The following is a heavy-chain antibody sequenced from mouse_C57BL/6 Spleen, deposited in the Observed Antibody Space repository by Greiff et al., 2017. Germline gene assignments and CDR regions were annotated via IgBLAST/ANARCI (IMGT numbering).Heavy chain of an antibody. CDR1: GYTFTSSW. CDR2: INPSNGGT. Sequence: VQLQPSGTELVKPGASVKLSCKASGYTFTSSWMHWVKQRPGQGLEWIGTINPSNGGTNSNEKFKSKATLPVDKSSSTAYMQLSSLTSEDSAVYYWAREDYYGSSYVWFAYWGQGTLVTVSA. D-gene: IGHD1-1*01. CDR3: AREDYYGSSYVWFAY. J-gene: IGHJ3*01. V-gene: IGHV1-53*01.